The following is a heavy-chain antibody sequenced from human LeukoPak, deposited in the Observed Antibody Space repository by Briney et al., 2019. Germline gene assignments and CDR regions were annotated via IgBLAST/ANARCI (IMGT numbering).Heavy chain of an antibody. V-gene: IGHV3-30*02. D-gene: IGHD3-10*01. Sequence: GGSLRLSCAASGFTFSSYAMNWVRQAPGKGLEWVAFIRYDGSNKYYADSVKGRFTISRDNSKNTLYLQMNSLRAEDTAVYYCAKDATRGYYGSGSYYQPYYFDYWGQGTLVTVSS. CDR1: GFTFSSYA. CDR2: IRYDGSNK. CDR3: AKDATRGYYGSGSYYQPYYFDY. J-gene: IGHJ4*02.